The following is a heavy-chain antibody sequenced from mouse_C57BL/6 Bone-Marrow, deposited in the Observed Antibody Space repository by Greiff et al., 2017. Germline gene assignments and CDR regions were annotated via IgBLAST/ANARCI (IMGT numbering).Heavy chain of an antibody. J-gene: IGHJ4*01. CDR1: GFTFSDYY. Sequence: DVHLVESGGGLVQPGGSLKLSCAASGFTFSDYYMYWVRQTPEKRLEWVAYISNGGGSTYYPDTVKGRFTISRDNAKNTLYLQMSRLKSEDTAMYYCARLLYAMDYWGQGTSVTVSS. CDR3: ARLLYAMDY. CDR2: ISNGGGST. V-gene: IGHV5-12*01.